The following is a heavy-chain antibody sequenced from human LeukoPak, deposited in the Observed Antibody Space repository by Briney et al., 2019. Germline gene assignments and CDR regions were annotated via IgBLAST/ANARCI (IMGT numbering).Heavy chain of an antibody. CDR2: IYHSGST. J-gene: IGHJ4*02. D-gene: IGHD4-17*01. V-gene: IGHV4-30-2*01. Sequence: SQPLSLTCVVSGGTISSGGYSWSWMRQPPGKGLEWIGYIYHSGSTYYNPSLKSRVTISVDRSKNQFSLKLSSVTAADTAVYYCARDRYGDHTYFDYWGQGTLVTVSS. CDR3: ARDRYGDHTYFDY. CDR1: GGTISSGGYS.